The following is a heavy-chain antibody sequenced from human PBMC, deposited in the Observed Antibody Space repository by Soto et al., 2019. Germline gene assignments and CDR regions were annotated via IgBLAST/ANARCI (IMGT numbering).Heavy chain of an antibody. D-gene: IGHD6-13*01. V-gene: IGHV4-59*08. Sequence: TSETLSLTCTVSGGSISSYYWSWIRQPPGKGLEWIGYIYYSGSTNYNPSLKSRVTISVDTSKNQFSLKLSSVTAADTAVYYCARRVVAAAGTAFLSWFDPWGQGTLVTVSS. J-gene: IGHJ5*02. CDR3: ARRVVAAAGTAFLSWFDP. CDR1: GGSISSYY. CDR2: IYYSGST.